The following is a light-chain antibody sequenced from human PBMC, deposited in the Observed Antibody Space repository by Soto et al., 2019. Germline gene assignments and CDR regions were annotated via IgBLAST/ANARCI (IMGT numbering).Light chain of an antibody. CDR3: QQYGSSIT. V-gene: IGKV3-20*01. CDR1: QNVDSNY. Sequence: IVLTLCPATLSLSPGKRATLSCSASQNVDSNYLAWYKQKPGQAPRILIYGASSRATGIPDRFSGSGSGTEFTLTISRLEPEDFAMFYCQQYGSSITLGQGTRLEIK. CDR2: GAS. J-gene: IGKJ5*01.